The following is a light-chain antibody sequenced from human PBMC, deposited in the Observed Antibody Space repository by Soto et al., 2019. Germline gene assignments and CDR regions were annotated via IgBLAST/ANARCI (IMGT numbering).Light chain of an antibody. V-gene: IGKV1-39*01. CDR3: QQSSNIPYT. Sequence: DIQMTQSPSSLSASVGDRVTITCRASQTISSYLNWYQQNPGKAPKLLIYAASSLQSGVRSRFSGSGSGTDFTLTSSSLQPEDFATYYCQQSSNIPYTFGQGTKLEIK. CDR2: AAS. J-gene: IGKJ2*01. CDR1: QTISSY.